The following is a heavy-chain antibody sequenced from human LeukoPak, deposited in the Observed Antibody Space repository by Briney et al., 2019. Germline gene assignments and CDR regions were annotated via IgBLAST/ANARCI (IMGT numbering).Heavy chain of an antibody. CDR1: GFTFSSYA. D-gene: IGHD3-9*01. CDR2: ISGSGGST. Sequence: GGSLRLSCAASGFTFSSYAMSWVRQAPGKRLEWVSAISGSGGSTYYADSVKGRFTISRDNSKNTLYLQMNSLRAEDTAVYYCAKGPRVLLRYFDWLLHWGQGTLVTVSS. V-gene: IGHV3-23*01. J-gene: IGHJ4*02. CDR3: AKGPRVLLRYFDWLLH.